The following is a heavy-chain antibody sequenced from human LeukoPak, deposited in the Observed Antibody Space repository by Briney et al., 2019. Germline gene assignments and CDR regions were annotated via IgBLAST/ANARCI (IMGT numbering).Heavy chain of an antibody. Sequence: PGGSLRLSCAASGFTFSDYYMSWIRQAPREGLEWVSYISSSSSYTNYADSVKGRFTISRDNAKNSLYLQMNSLRAEDTAVYYCARVPRITMVRGVIMAYYFDYWGQGTLVTVSS. CDR2: ISSSSSYT. V-gene: IGHV3-11*05. CDR1: GFTFSDYY. J-gene: IGHJ4*02. CDR3: ARVPRITMVRGVIMAYYFDY. D-gene: IGHD3-10*01.